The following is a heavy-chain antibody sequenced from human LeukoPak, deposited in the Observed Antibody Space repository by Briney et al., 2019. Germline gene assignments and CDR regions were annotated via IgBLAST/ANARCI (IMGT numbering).Heavy chain of an antibody. CDR2: ITYDGSNK. J-gene: IGHJ4*02. V-gene: IGHV3-30*02. CDR1: GFTFSSYG. CDR3: ARDLTYSGWYYFDC. D-gene: IGHD6-19*01. Sequence: GGSLRLSCAASGFTFSSYGMHWVRQAPGKGLEWVAFITYDGSNKYYAESVKGRFTISRDDSKNTLYVQMNSLRGEDTAVYHCARDLTYSGWYYFDCWRQGTLVTVSS.